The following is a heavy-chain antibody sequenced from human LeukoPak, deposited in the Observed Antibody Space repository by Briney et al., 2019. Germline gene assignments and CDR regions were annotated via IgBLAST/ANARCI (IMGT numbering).Heavy chain of an antibody. J-gene: IGHJ4*02. Sequence: SQTLSLTCVISGDSVSSNTAAWNWIRQSPSRGLEGLGRTYYRSRWYTDYGVYVKSRITIHPDRSKNQFALQLNSLRPEDTVLDYCARSGSGSYDYWGPGSLVTVSS. V-gene: IGHV6-1*01. D-gene: IGHD1-26*01. CDR2: TYYRSRWYT. CDR1: GDSVSSNTAA. CDR3: ARSGSGSYDY.